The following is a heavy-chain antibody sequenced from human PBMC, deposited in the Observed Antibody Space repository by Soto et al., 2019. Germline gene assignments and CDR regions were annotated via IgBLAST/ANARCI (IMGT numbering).Heavy chain of an antibody. Sequence: SETLSLTCTVSGGSISGHAWIWVRQPAGRGLEWIGHIYPSGSTSYNPSLRSRVTMSLDTSNNQIFLNLTSVTAADTAVFYCVRGRSYSVYDFWGPGTLVTVS. D-gene: IGHD5-12*01. CDR3: VRGRSYSVYDF. CDR1: GGSISGHA. V-gene: IGHV4-4*07. CDR2: IYPSGST. J-gene: IGHJ4*02.